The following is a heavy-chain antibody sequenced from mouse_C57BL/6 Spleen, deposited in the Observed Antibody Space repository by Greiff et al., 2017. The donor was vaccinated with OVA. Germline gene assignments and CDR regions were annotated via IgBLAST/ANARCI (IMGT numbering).Heavy chain of an antibody. CDR1: GFSLTSYG. CDR2: ICGGGGT. J-gene: IGHJ4*01. V-gene: IGHV2-3*01. D-gene: IGHD3-2*02. CDR3: AKPDSSGYGYAMDY. Sequence: VKLVESGPGLVAPSPSLSISCTVSGFSLTSYGVSWVRQPPGKGLEWLGGICGGGGTTYHSDIISRHSISKDNSKSKVYLKLNSLQTDDTATYYCAKPDSSGYGYAMDYWGQGTSVTVSS.